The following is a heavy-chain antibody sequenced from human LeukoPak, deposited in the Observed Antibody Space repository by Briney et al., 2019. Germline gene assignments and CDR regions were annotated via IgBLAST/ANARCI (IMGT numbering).Heavy chain of an antibody. D-gene: IGHD6-13*01. V-gene: IGHV3-30*02. CDR2: IWYGGSNK. J-gene: IGHJ4*02. Sequence: QSGGSLRLSCAASGFTFSSYGMHWVRQAPGKGLEWVAVIWYGGSNKYYADSVKGRFTISRDNSKNTLYLQMNSLRAEDTAVYYCAKEGVAAAIDYWGQGTLVTVSS. CDR3: AKEGVAAAIDY. CDR1: GFTFSSYG.